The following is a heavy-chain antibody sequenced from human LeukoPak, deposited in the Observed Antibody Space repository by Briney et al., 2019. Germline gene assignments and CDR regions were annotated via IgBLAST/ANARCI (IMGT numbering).Heavy chain of an antibody. V-gene: IGHV4-39*02. D-gene: IGHD2-15*01. J-gene: IGHJ4*02. CDR3: ARRPKGYCSGGSCYPFDY. CDR2: IFYSGST. Sequence: SETLSLTCTVSGGSIRSSTYYWAWIRQPPGKGLEWIGSIFYSGSTYYNPSLKSRLTISVDTSNNHFSLKLSSVTAADTAVYYCARRPKGYCSGGSCYPFDYWGQGTLVTVSS. CDR1: GGSIRSSTYY.